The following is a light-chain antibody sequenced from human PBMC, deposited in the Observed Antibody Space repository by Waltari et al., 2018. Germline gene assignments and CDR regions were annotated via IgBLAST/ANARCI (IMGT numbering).Light chain of an antibody. V-gene: IGLV2-14*01. CDR3: SSYTSSSTVV. Sequence: QSALTQPASVSGSPGQAITLSCTGTSSDVGVHNYVSWYQQHPGKAPKLMIYEVSNRPSGVSNRFSGSKSGNTASLTISGLQAEDEADYYCSSYTSSSTVVFGGGTKLTVL. CDR1: SSDVGVHNY. CDR2: EVS. J-gene: IGLJ2*01.